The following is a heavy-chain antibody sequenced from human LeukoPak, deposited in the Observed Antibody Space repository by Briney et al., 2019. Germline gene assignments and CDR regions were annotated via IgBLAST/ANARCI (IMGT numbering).Heavy chain of an antibody. J-gene: IGHJ6*02. V-gene: IGHV3-66*01. CDR3: ARANWNPRHYYYYGMDV. D-gene: IGHD1-1*01. Sequence: GGSLRLSCAASGFTFSSYSMSWVRQAPGKGLEWVSVIYNGGNTYYAGSVKGRITISSDNSKNTVDLQMNSLRSEDTAVYYCARANWNPRHYYYYGMDVWGQGTTVTVSS. CDR2: IYNGGNT. CDR1: GFTFSSYS.